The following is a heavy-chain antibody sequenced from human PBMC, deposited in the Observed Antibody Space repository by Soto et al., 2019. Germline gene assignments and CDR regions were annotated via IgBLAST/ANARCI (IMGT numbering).Heavy chain of an antibody. CDR1: GGSISSYY. CDR2: IYYSGST. Sequence: SETLSLTCTVSGGSISSYYWSWIRQPPGKGLEWIGYIYYSGSTNYNPSLKSRVTISVDTSKNQFSLKLSSVTAADTAVYYCARHVSEYSSSSVGYSGQGTLVTVSS. CDR3: ARHVSEYSSSSVGY. V-gene: IGHV4-59*08. J-gene: IGHJ4*02. D-gene: IGHD6-6*01.